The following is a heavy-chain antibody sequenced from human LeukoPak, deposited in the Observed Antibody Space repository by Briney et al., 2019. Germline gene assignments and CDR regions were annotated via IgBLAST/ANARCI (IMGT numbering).Heavy chain of an antibody. CDR1: GFTFRSYA. V-gene: IGHV3-23*01. J-gene: IGHJ4*02. CDR3: AKTTAGYSSGRYPGWPIDY. Sequence: GGSLRLSCAASGFTFRSYAIYWVRQAPGKGLEWVSGISGSGGDTYFADSVKGRFTISRGHSKNTVLLQMDSLRVEDTAVYYCAKTTAGYSSGRYPGWPIDYWGQGTLVTVSS. CDR2: ISGSGGDT. D-gene: IGHD6-19*01.